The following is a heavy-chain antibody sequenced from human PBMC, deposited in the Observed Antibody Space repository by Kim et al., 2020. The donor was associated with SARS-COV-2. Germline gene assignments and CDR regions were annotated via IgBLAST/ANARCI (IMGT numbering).Heavy chain of an antibody. CDR3: ARGNRITMIVVVSVGVSNYYFYY. J-gene: IGHJ4*02. Sequence: ASVKVSCKASGYTFTSYDINWVRQATGQGLEWMGWMNPNSGNTGYAQKFQGRVTMTRNTSISTAYMELSSLRSEDTAVYYCARGNRITMIVVVSVGVSNYYFYYWGQGTLVTVSS. V-gene: IGHV1-8*01. D-gene: IGHD3-22*01. CDR1: GYTFTSYD. CDR2: MNPNSGNT.